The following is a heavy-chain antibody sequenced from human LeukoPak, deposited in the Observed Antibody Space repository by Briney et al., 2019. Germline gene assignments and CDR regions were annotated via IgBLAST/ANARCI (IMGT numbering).Heavy chain of an antibody. V-gene: IGHV4-38-2*02. Sequence: PSETLSLTCTVSGYSISSGYYWGWIRQPPGKGLEWIGRIYTSGSTNYNPSLKSRVTISVDTSKNQFSLKLSSVTAADTAVYYCARRITMVRGVETYNWFDPWGQGTLVTVSS. D-gene: IGHD3-10*01. CDR1: GYSISSGYY. J-gene: IGHJ5*02. CDR2: IYTSGST. CDR3: ARRITMVRGVETYNWFDP.